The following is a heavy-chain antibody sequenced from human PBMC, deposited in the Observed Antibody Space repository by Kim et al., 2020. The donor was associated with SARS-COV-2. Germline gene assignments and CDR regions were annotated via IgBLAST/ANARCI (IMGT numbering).Heavy chain of an antibody. CDR2: INHSGST. CDR3: ARIPRHPRHRPRVTTRNDAFDI. CDR1: GGSFSGYY. J-gene: IGHJ3*02. D-gene: IGHD4-17*01. Sequence: SETLSLTCAVYGGSFSGYYWSWIRQPPGKGLEWIGEINHSGSTNYNPSLKSRVTISVDTSKNQFSLKLSSVTAADTAVYYCARIPRHPRHRPRVTTRNDAFDIWGQGTMVTVSS. V-gene: IGHV4-34*01.